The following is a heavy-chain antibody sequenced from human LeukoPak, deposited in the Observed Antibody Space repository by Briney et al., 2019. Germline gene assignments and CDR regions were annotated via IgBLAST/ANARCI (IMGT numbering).Heavy chain of an antibody. D-gene: IGHD3-10*01. V-gene: IGHV3-21*03. Sequence: GGSLRPSCAASGFTFSSYNMNWVRQAPGKGLEWVSSITSSSNYIYYADSVKGRFTISRDNAKNSLYLQMNSLRAEDTTVYYCARDCWDYGSGSYCGINYWGQGTLVTVSS. CDR2: ITSSSNYI. CDR1: GFTFSSYN. CDR3: ARDCWDYGSGSYCGINY. J-gene: IGHJ4*02.